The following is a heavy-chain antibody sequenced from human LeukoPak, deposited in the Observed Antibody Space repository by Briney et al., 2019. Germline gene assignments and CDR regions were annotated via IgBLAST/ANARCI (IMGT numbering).Heavy chain of an antibody. Sequence: PGGSLRLSCAASGFTFSSYAMSWVRQAPGKGLEWVSAISGSGGSTYYADSVKGRFTISRDNSKNTLYLQMNSLRAEDTAVYYCATRSGGIQLWLLDYFDYWGQGTLVTVSS. CDR2: ISGSGGST. D-gene: IGHD5-18*01. CDR3: ATRSGGIQLWLLDYFDY. V-gene: IGHV3-23*01. CDR1: GFTFSSYA. J-gene: IGHJ4*02.